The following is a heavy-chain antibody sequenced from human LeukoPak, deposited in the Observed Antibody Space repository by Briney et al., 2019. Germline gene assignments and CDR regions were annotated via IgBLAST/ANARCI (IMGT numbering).Heavy chain of an antibody. CDR3: ARGDYDYVWGSYRLSYYYYYYMDV. J-gene: IGHJ6*03. CDR2: INWNGGST. CDR1: GFTFDDYG. D-gene: IGHD3-16*02. Sequence: GGSLRLSCAASGFTFDDYGMSWVRQAPGKGLEWVSGINWNGGSTGYADSVKGRFTISRDNAKNSLYLQMNSLRAEDTALYYCARGDYDYVWGSYRLSYYYYYYMDVWGKGATVTVSS. V-gene: IGHV3-20*04.